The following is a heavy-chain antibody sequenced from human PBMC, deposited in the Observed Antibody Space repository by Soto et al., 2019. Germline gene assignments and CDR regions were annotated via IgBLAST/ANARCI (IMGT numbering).Heavy chain of an antibody. J-gene: IGHJ4*02. Sequence: GGSLRLSCAASGFTFSSYAMSWVRQAPGKGLEWVSAISGSGGSTYYADSVKGRFTISRDNSKNTLYLQMNSLRAEDTAVYYCAKFFNGKQWLVQDYFDYWGQGTLVTVSS. CDR1: GFTFSSYA. V-gene: IGHV3-23*01. D-gene: IGHD6-19*01. CDR2: ISGSGGST. CDR3: AKFFNGKQWLVQDYFDY.